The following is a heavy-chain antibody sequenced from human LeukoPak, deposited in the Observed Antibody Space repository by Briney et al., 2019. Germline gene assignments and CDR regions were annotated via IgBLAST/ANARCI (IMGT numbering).Heavy chain of an antibody. J-gene: IGHJ4*02. CDR2: INQSGIT. V-gene: IGHV4-34*01. CDR3: AGGYYDSSGYYYGFDY. CDR1: GGSFSGYY. D-gene: IGHD3-22*01. Sequence: SSETLSLTCAVYGGSFSGYYWSWIRQAPGKGLEWIGEINQSGITNYNPSLKSRVTISRDTSKNQFSLKLSSVTAADTAVYYCAGGYYDSSGYYYGFDYWGQGTLVTVSS.